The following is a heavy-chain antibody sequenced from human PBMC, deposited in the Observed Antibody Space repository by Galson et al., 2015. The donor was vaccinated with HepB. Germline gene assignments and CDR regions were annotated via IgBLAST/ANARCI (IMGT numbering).Heavy chain of an antibody. V-gene: IGHV1-18*01. CDR2: ISAYNGNT. D-gene: IGHD3-10*01. J-gene: IGHJ6*02. CDR3: VRGNYYGSGSHAYSSPGMHV. CDR1: GYTFTSYS. Sequence: SVKVSCKASGYTFTSYSISWVRQAPGQGLEWVGWISAYNGNTNYAQKFQGRVTMTTDTSMSTVYMELRSLRSDDTAVYYCVRGNYYGSGSHAYSSPGMHVCVQRTTVSASS.